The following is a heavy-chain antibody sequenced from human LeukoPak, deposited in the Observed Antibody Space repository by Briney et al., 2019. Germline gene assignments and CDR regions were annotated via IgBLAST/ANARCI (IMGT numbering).Heavy chain of an antibody. CDR3: ARERDYYDSSGYYYYFDY. D-gene: IGHD3-22*01. J-gene: IGHJ4*02. CDR1: GGSISSYY. CDR2: IYYSGST. Sequence: PSETXSLTCTVSGGSISSYYWSWIRQPPGKGLEWIGYIYYSGSTNYNPSLNSRLTISVDTSKNQFSLKLSSVTAADTAVYYCARERDYYDSSGYYYYFDYWGQGTLVTVSS. V-gene: IGHV4-59*01.